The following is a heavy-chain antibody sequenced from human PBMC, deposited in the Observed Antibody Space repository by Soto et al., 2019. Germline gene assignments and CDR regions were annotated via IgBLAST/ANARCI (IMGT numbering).Heavy chain of an antibody. J-gene: IGHJ4*02. V-gene: IGHV3-33*01. CDR3: ARESDDSSGYYYSFDY. CDR2: IWYDGSNK. D-gene: IGHD3-22*01. Sequence: QVQLVESGGGVVQPGRSLRLSCAASGFTFSSYGMHWVRQAPGKGLEWVAVIWYDGSNKDYADSVKGRCTISRDNSKNTLHLQMNSLRAEDTAVYYCARESDDSSGYYYSFDYWGQGTLVTVSS. CDR1: GFTFSSYG.